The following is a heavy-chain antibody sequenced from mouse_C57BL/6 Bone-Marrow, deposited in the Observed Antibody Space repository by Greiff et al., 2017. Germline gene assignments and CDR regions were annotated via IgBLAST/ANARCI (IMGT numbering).Heavy chain of an antibody. V-gene: IGHV1-15*01. CDR1: GYTFTDYE. D-gene: IGHD2-2*01. J-gene: IGHJ2*01. CDR2: IDPETGGT. CDR3: TRNGYDDY. Sequence: QVQLKESGAELVRPGAPVTLSCKASGYTFTDYEMHWVKQTPVHGLEWIGAIDPETGGTAYNQKFKGKAILTADKSSSTAYMELRSLTSEDSAVYYCTRNGYDDYWGQGTTLTVSS.